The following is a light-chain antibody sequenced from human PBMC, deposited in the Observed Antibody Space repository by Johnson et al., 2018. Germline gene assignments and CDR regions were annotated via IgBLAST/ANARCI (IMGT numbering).Light chain of an antibody. J-gene: IGLJ1*01. CDR2: ENN. V-gene: IGLV1-51*02. Sequence: QSVLTQPPSVSAAPGQKVTISCSGSSSNIGNNYVSWYQQLPGTAPKLLIYENNKRPSGIPDRFSGSKSGTSASLGITGLQTGVEADYYCGTWDSSLSAGNGFGTGIKVTVL. CDR1: SSNIGNNY. CDR3: GTWDSSLSAGNG.